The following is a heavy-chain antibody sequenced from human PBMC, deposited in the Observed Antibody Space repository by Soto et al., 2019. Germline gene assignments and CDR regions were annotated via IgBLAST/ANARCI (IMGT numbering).Heavy chain of an antibody. D-gene: IGHD3-16*01. J-gene: IGHJ4*02. CDR3: ARDDSYDIWGTYFDY. Sequence: ASVKVSCKASGYTFTSYGISWVRQAPGQRLGWMGWISAYNGNTNSAQKLQGRVTMTTDTSTSTAYMELRSLRSDDTAVYYCARDDSYDIWGTYFDYWGQGTLVTVSS. CDR1: GYTFTSYG. CDR2: ISAYNGNT. V-gene: IGHV1-18*01.